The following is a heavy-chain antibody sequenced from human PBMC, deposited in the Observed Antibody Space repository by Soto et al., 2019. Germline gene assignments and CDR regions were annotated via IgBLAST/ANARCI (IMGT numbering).Heavy chain of an antibody. CDR1: GYTFTTSW. J-gene: IGHJ6*02. Sequence: PGESLKISCKVSGYTFTTSWIAWVRQMPVKGLEWMGSIYPGDSDTRYSPSFRGQVTISADKSISTTYLQWSSLKASDTAMYYCARQAAAGKYYYGMDVWGQGTTVTVSS. V-gene: IGHV5-51*01. D-gene: IGHD6-13*01. CDR3: ARQAAAGKYYYGMDV. CDR2: IYPGDSDT.